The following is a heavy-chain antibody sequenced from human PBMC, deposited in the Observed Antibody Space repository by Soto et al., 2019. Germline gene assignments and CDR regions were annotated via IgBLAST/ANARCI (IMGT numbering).Heavy chain of an antibody. CDR3: ARKGYYDSSGYLMTDVTSDASDI. J-gene: IGHJ3*02. V-gene: IGHV4-59*01. Sequence: PSETLSLTCTVSGGSISSYYWSWIRQPPGKGLEWIGYIYYSGSTNYNPSLKSRVTISVDTSKNQFSLKLSSVTAADAAVYYCARKGYYDSSGYLMTDVTSDASDIWGQGTMVTVSS. CDR2: IYYSGST. D-gene: IGHD3-22*01. CDR1: GGSISSYY.